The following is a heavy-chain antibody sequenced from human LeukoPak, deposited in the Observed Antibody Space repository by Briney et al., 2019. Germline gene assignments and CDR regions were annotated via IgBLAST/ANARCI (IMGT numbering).Heavy chain of an antibody. Sequence: TGGSLRLSCAASGFTFSNYEMNWVRQAPGKGLEWVSYISSSGSTIYYAASVKGRFTISRDNAKNSLYLQMNSLRAEDTAVYYCARDVGYKSLGYWGQGTLVTVSS. D-gene: IGHD1-1*01. V-gene: IGHV3-48*03. CDR3: ARDVGYKSLGY. CDR1: GFTFSNYE. J-gene: IGHJ4*02. CDR2: ISSSGSTI.